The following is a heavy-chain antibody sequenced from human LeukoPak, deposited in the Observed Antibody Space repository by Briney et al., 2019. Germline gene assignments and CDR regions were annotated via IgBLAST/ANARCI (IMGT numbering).Heavy chain of an antibody. D-gene: IGHD6-19*01. CDR3: ARHLYSSGLTWFDP. CDR1: GGSISSADFY. J-gene: IGHJ5*02. V-gene: IGHV4-39*01. Sequence: SETLSLTCAVSGGSISSADFYWSWIRQHPGKGLEWIGSVYYIGITYYNPSLKSRVTISVDTSKNQFSLKLSSVTAADTAVYYCARHLYSSGLTWFDPWGQGTLVTVSS. CDR2: VYYIGIT.